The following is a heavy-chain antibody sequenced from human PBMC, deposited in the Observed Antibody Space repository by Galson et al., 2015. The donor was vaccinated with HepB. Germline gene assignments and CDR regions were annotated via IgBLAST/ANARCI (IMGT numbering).Heavy chain of an antibody. V-gene: IGHV3-11*03. CDR3: ASRSVGNGDRAY. Sequence: SLRLSCAASGFTFSDYYMTWIRQAPGKGLEWVSYISGSSSYTNYADSVKGRFTISRDNAKNSLYLQMNSLRAEDTAVYYCASRSVGNGDRAYWGQGTLVTVSS. CDR2: ISGSSSYT. CDR1: GFTFSDYY. D-gene: IGHD4-17*01. J-gene: IGHJ4*02.